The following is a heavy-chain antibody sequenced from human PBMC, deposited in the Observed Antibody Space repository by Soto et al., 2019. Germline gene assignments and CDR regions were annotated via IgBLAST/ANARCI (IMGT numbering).Heavy chain of an antibody. J-gene: IGHJ5*02. V-gene: IGHV6-1*01. CDR3: ARDSFPNSAAGPNWFDP. D-gene: IGHD6-13*01. CDR2: TYYRSKWYN. CDR1: GDSVSSNSAA. Sequence: SQTLSLTCAISGDSVSSNSAAWNWIRQSPSRGLEWLGRTYYRSKWYNDYAVSVKSRITINPDTSKNQFSLQLNSVTPEDTAVYYCARDSFPNSAAGPNWFDPWGQGTLVTVSS.